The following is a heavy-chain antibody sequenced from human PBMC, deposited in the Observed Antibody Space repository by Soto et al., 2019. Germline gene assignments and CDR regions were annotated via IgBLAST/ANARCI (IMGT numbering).Heavy chain of an antibody. CDR3: ARTFLMGDPVVNWFDP. CDR2: IFYTGST. V-gene: IGHV4-59*05. Sequence: VQLVESGGGSVQPGGSLRLSCAASGFTFSTFSMNWVRQAPGKGLEWIGTIFYTGSTYYNPSLNSRVTISVDTSKNQFSLNLTSVTAADTAVYYCARTFLMGDPVVNWFDPWGQGTLVTVSS. J-gene: IGHJ5*02. D-gene: IGHD1-26*01. CDR1: GFTFSTFS.